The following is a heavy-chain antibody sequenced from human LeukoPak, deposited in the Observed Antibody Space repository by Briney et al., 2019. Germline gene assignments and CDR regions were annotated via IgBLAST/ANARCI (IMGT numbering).Heavy chain of an antibody. CDR2: INDVSADI. CDR1: EFTFSLYA. CDR3: ARDTYQPGRIDS. D-gene: IGHD2-2*01. J-gene: IGHJ4*02. V-gene: IGHV3-21*05. Sequence: GGSLRLSCAASEFTFSLYAMNWVRQAPGKGLEWVSYINDVSADIHYADSVKGRFTISRDNARNTLYLQMSSLRAEDTAVYYCARDTYQPGRIDSWGQGTLVIVSS.